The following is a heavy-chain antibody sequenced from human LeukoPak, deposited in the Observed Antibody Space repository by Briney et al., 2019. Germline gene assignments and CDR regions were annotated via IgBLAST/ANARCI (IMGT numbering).Heavy chain of an antibody. CDR2: IWYDGSNK. J-gene: IGHJ6*02. CDR3: ARDRLNEQQLVYKPAHYYYYYGMDV. V-gene: IGHV3-33*01. CDR1: GFTSSSYG. D-gene: IGHD6-6*01. Sequence: GRSLRLSCAASGFTSSSYGMHWVRQAPGKGLEWVAVIWYDGSNKYYADSVKGRFTISRGNSKNTLYLQMNSLRAEDTAVYYCARDRLNEQQLVYKPAHYYYYYGMDVWGQGTTVTVSS.